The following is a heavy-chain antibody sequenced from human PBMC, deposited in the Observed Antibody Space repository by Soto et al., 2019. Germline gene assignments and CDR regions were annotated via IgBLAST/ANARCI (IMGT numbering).Heavy chain of an antibody. J-gene: IGHJ6*02. V-gene: IGHV4-31*03. D-gene: IGHD3-10*01. Sequence: SETLSLTCTVSGGSISSGGYYWSWIRQHPGKGLEWIGYIYYSGSTYYNPSLKSRVTISVDTSKNQFSLKLSSVTAADTAVYYCARLTDWVRGVIYPYGMDVWGHGTTVTVSS. CDR3: ARLTDWVRGVIYPYGMDV. CDR1: GGSISSGGYY. CDR2: IYYSGST.